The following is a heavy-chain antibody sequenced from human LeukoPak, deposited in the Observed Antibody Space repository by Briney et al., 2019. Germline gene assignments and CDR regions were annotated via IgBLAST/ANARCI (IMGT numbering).Heavy chain of an antibody. CDR1: GFSFIAAW. Sequence: GGAPRLSCADSGFSFIAAWLNWGRQEPGEGPGWGGRIKSKSNGGTTDFAAPVKDRFTISRDDSKNTLNLQMDSLRTEDTAVYYCVADLPCTNSPYFDYWGQGTLVTVSS. CDR3: VADLPCTNSPYFDY. J-gene: IGHJ4*02. CDR2: IKSKSNGGTT. V-gene: IGHV3-15*01. D-gene: IGHD2-8*01.